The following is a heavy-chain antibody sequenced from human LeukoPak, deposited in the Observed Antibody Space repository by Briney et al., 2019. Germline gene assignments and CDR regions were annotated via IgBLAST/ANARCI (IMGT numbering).Heavy chain of an antibody. CDR1: GGSISSYY. CDR2: IYYSGSI. Sequence: SETLSLTCTVSGGSISSYYWSWIRQLPGKGLEWIGYIYYSGSINYNPSLKSRVTISVDTSKNQFSLKLSSVTAADTAVYYCARENIVVVPALIVWFDPGGQGTLVPVS. CDR3: ARENIVVVPALIVWFDP. V-gene: IGHV4-59*01. J-gene: IGHJ5*02. D-gene: IGHD2-2*01.